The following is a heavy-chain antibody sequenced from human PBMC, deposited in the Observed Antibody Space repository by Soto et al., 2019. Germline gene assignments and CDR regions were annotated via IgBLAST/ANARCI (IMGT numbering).Heavy chain of an antibody. CDR1: GYSFTSYW. CDR2: IDPSDSYT. Sequence: GESLKISCKGSGYSFTSYWISWVRQMPGKGLEWMGRIDPSDSYTNYSPSFQGHVTISADKSISTAYLQWSSLKASDTAMYYCARHSYYYDSSGYHYDAFDICGKGTMVTVSS. CDR3: ARHSYYYDSSGYHYDAFDI. V-gene: IGHV5-10-1*01. J-gene: IGHJ3*02. D-gene: IGHD3-22*01.